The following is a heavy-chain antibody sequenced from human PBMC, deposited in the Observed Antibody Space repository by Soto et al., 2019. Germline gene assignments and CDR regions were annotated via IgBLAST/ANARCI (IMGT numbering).Heavy chain of an antibody. CDR2: ISVYNGNT. J-gene: IGHJ4*02. CDR3: ARDGVAVTKGISGY. CDR1: GYTFTSYS. D-gene: IGHD4-4*01. V-gene: IGHV1-18*01. Sequence: ASVKVSCKASGYTFTSYSISWVRQAPGQGLEWMGWISVYNGNTKYAQDFQGRVTMTTDTSTSTAYMELRSLRSDDTAVYYCARDGVAVTKGISGYWGQGPLVTVSS.